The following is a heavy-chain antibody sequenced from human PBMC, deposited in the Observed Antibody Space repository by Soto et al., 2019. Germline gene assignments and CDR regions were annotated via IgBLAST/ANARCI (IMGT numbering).Heavy chain of an antibody. D-gene: IGHD6-13*01. CDR1: GGSFSGYY. Sequence: SETLSLTCAVYGGSFSGYYWSWIRQPPGKGLEWIGEINHSGSTNYNPSLKSRVTISVDTSKNQFSLKLSSVTAADTAVYYCARYSGTAAAVNDYYYYGMDVWGQGTTVTVSS. J-gene: IGHJ6*02. V-gene: IGHV4-34*01. CDR3: ARYSGTAAAVNDYYYYGMDV. CDR2: INHSGST.